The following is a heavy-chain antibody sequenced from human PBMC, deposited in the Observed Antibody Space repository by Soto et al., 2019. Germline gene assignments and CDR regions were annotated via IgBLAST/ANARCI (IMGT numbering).Heavy chain of an antibody. V-gene: IGHV3-30*18. J-gene: IGHJ4*02. D-gene: IGHD3-22*01. CDR1: GFTFSSYG. Sequence: QVQLVESGGGVVQPGRSLRLSCAASGFTFSSYGMHWVRQAPGKGLEWVAVISYDGSNKYYADSVKGRFTISRDNSKNTLYLKMNSLRAEDTAVYYCAKNSQRHHWYYDSSGYLYYFDYWGQGTLVTVSS. CDR3: AKNSQRHHWYYDSSGYLYYFDY. CDR2: ISYDGSNK.